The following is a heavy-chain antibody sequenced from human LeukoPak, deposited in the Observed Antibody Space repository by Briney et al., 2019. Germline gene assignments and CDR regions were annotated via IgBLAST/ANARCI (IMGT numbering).Heavy chain of an antibody. Sequence: SETLSLTCTVSSGSISTSNYYWGWVRQPPGKALEWIENIFYSGSTYYSPSLKSRVTISVDTSKNQFSLKLSSVTAADTAVYYCARHGYSSSWYRWFDPWGQGTLVTVSS. CDR2: IFYSGST. D-gene: IGHD6-13*01. CDR1: SGSISTSNYY. CDR3: ARHGYSSSWYRWFDP. V-gene: IGHV4-39*01. J-gene: IGHJ5*02.